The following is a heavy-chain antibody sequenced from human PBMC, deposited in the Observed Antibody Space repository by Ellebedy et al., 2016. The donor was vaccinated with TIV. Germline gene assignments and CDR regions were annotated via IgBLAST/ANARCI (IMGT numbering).Heavy chain of an antibody. CDR1: GGTFSSYA. D-gene: IGHD6-13*01. J-gene: IGHJ6*02. CDR2: INPNSGGT. V-gene: IGHV1-2*04. Sequence: ASVKVSXXASGGTFSSYAISWVRQAPGQGLEWMGWINPNSGGTNYAQKFQGWVTMTRDTSISTAYMELSRLRSDDTAVYYCARGGSSWSKRGCMDVWGQGTTVTVSS. CDR3: ARGGSSWSKRGCMDV.